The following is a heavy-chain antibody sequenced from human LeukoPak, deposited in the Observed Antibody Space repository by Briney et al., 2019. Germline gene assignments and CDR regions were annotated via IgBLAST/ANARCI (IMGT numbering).Heavy chain of an antibody. CDR3: AKFAVNYGDDGDAFDI. CDR2: ISGSGGST. V-gene: IGHV3-23*01. D-gene: IGHD4-17*01. CDR1: GSTVSSKY. J-gene: IGHJ3*02. Sequence: GGSLRLSCAASGSTVSSKYMSWVRQAPGKGLEWVSAISGSGGSTYYADSVKGRFTISRDNSKNTLYLQMNSLRAEDTAVYYCAKFAVNYGDDGDAFDIWGQGTMVTVSS.